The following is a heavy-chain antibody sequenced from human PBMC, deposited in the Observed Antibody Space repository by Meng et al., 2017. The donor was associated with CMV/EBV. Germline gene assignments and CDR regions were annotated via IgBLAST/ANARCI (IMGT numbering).Heavy chain of an antibody. Sequence: GGSLRLSCAASGFTFSSYWMHWVRQAPGKGLVWVSRINSDGSSTSYADSVKGRFTISRDNAKNTLYLQMNSLRAEDTAVYYCARDLRGGSWKVGMDVWGQGTTVTVSS. CDR2: INSDGSST. J-gene: IGHJ6*02. D-gene: IGHD6-13*01. CDR3: ARDLRGGSWKVGMDV. V-gene: IGHV3-74*01. CDR1: GFTFSSYW.